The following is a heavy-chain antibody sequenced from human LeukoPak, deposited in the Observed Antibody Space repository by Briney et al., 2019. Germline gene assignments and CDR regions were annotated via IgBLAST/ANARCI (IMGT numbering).Heavy chain of an antibody. J-gene: IGHJ4*02. CDR1: GFTVSSNY. Sequence: PGGSLRLSCAASGFTVSSNYMSWVRQAPGKGLEWVSVIYSGGSTYYADSVKGRFTTSRDNSKNTLYLQMNSLRAEDTAVYYCARAPPASYYYDYWGQGTLVTVSS. V-gene: IGHV3-66*02. CDR2: IYSGGST. D-gene: IGHD6-6*01. CDR3: ARAPPASYYYDY.